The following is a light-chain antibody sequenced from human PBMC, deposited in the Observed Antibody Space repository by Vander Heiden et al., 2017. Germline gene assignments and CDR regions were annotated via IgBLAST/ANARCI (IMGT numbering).Light chain of an antibody. V-gene: IGKV1-5*03. Sequence: DIQMTQSPSTLSASVGDRVTITCRASQSISSWLAWYQQKPGKAPKLLIYKASSLESGVPSRFSGSGSGTEFTLTISSLQPDDFATYYCQQYNSYSPITFGPGTRLEIK. CDR3: QQYNSYSPIT. CDR2: KAS. J-gene: IGKJ5*01. CDR1: QSISSW.